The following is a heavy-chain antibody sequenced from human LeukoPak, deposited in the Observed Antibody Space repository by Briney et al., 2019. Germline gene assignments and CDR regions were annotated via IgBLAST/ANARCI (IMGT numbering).Heavy chain of an antibody. CDR3: ARTIVGATGDFDY. CDR2: IYHSGST. D-gene: IGHD1-26*01. J-gene: IGHJ4*02. CDR1: GGSISSSNW. Sequence: SETLSLTCAVSGGSISSSNWWSWVRQPPGKGLEWIGEIYHSGSTNYNPSLKSRVTISVDTSKNQFSLKLSSVTAADTAVYYCARTIVGATGDFDYWGQGTLVTVSS. V-gene: IGHV4-4*02.